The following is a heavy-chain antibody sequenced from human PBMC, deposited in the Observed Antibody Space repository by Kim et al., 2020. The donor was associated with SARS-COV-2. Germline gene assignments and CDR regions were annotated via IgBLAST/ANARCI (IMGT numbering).Heavy chain of an antibody. CDR3: ARFSSWYVDY. Sequence: NTNYAQKLRGRVTMTTDTSTSTAYMGLRSLRSDDTAVYYCARFSSWYVDYWGQGTLVTVSS. CDR2: NT. J-gene: IGHJ4*02. V-gene: IGHV1-18*01. D-gene: IGHD6-13*01.